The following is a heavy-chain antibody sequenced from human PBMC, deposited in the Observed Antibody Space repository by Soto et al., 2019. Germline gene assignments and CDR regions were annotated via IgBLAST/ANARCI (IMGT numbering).Heavy chain of an antibody. CDR2: IIPILGIA. J-gene: IGHJ4*02. CDR3: ARDVGYCTNGVCYGY. CDR1: GGTFSSYT. V-gene: IGHV1-69*08. Sequence: QVQLVQSGAEVKKPGSSVKVSCKASGGTFSSYTLSWVRQAPGQGLEWMGRIIPILGIANYAQKFQGRVTITADKSTSTAYMELSSLRSEDTAVYYCARDVGYCTNGVCYGYWGQGTLVTVSS. D-gene: IGHD2-8*01.